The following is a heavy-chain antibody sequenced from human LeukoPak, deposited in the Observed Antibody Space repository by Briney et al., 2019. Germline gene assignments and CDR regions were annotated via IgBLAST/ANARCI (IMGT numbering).Heavy chain of an antibody. V-gene: IGHV3-53*01. Sequence: GGSLRLSCAASGFTVSSNYMSWVRQAPWKGLEWVSVIYSGGSTYYADSVKGRFTISRDNSKNTLYLQMNSLRAEDTAVYYCARGSPGDFFDILTGYYLVGYFDYWGQGTLVTVSS. J-gene: IGHJ4*02. CDR3: ARGSPGDFFDILTGYYLVGYFDY. CDR1: GFTVSSNY. CDR2: IYSGGST. D-gene: IGHD3-9*01.